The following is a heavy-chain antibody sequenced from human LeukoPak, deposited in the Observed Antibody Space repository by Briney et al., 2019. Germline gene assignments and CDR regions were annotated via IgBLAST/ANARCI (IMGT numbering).Heavy chain of an antibody. Sequence: ASVKVSCKPSGYTFTGYYIQWVRQAPGQGLEWMGWINPNSGGTNYAQKFQGRVTLTRDTSISTAYMELSGLRSDDTAVYYCARGAGLAVAGSYWYFDLWGRGTLVTVSS. V-gene: IGHV1-2*02. CDR2: INPNSGGT. CDR3: ARGAGLAVAGSYWYFDL. J-gene: IGHJ2*01. CDR1: GYTFTGYY. D-gene: IGHD6-19*01.